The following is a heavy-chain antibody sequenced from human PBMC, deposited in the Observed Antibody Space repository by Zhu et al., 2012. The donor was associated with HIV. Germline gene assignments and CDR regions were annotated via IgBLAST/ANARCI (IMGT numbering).Heavy chain of an antibody. Sequence: EVQLVESGGDLVEPGGSLRLSCAASGFTFNNAWMTWVRQTPGKGLEWVGRIKSKTDGGTTDYAAPVKGRFAISRDDPKNTLYLQMNSLKSEDTGVYYCTXGGVRVRGPYYYYTDVWGKGATVTVSS. CDR1: GFTFNNAW. CDR3: TXGGVRVRGPYYYYTDV. J-gene: IGHJ6*03. CDR2: IKSKTDGGTT. V-gene: IGHV3-15*01. D-gene: IGHD3-10*01.